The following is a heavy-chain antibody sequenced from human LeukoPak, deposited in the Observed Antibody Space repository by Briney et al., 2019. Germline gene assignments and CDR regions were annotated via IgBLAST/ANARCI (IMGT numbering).Heavy chain of an antibody. V-gene: IGHV1-2*02. J-gene: IGHJ4*02. Sequence: ASVKVSCKASAYTLTDYYIHWVRQAPGQGLEWMGWINPKSGGTNYAQKFQGRVTMTRDTSISTAYMELSRLRSDDTAVYYCARVPYYYDSSGYYFTHYFDYWGQGTLVTVSS. CDR1: AYTLTDYY. D-gene: IGHD3-22*01. CDR2: INPKSGGT. CDR3: ARVPYYYDSSGYYFTHYFDY.